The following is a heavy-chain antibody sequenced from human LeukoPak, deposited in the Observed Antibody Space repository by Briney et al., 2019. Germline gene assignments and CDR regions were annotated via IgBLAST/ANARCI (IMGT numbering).Heavy chain of an antibody. CDR3: ARGPEYRGSSSFGGMDV. J-gene: IGHJ6*02. CDR1: GYTFTSYD. CDR2: MNPNSGNT. V-gene: IGHV1-8*01. D-gene: IGHD3-16*01. Sequence: ASVKVSCQASGYTFTSYDINWVRQATGQGLEWMGWMNPNSGNTGYAQKFQGRVTMTRNTSISTAYTELSSLRSEDTAVYYCARGPEYRGSSSFGGMDVWGQGTTVTVSS.